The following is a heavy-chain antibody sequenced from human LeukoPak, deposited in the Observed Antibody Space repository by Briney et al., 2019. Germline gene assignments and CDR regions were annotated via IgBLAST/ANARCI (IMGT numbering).Heavy chain of an antibody. CDR1: GGSISSYY. CDR2: IYTSGST. CDR3: ARDSYYYDSSGYYAFDI. J-gene: IGHJ3*02. V-gene: IGHV4-4*07. D-gene: IGHD3-22*01. Sequence: SETLSLTCTVSGGSISSYYWSWIRQPAGKGLEWIGRIYTSGSTNYNPSLKSRVTMSVDTSKNQFSLKLSSVTAADTAVYYCARDSYYYDSSGYYAFDIWGQGTEVTVSS.